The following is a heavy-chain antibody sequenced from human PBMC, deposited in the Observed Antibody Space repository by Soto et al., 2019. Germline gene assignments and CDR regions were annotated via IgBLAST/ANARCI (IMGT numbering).Heavy chain of an antibody. CDR1: GFTFSSYA. V-gene: IGHV3-23*01. D-gene: IGHD3-22*01. Sequence: EVQLLESGGGLVQPGGSLRLSCAASGFTFSSYAMSWVRQAPGKGLEWVSAISGSGGSTYYADSVKGRFTISRDNSKNTLYLQMNSLRAEDTAVYYCAKFRLAMIVVKPMGAFDIWGQGTMVTVSS. J-gene: IGHJ3*02. CDR2: ISGSGGST. CDR3: AKFRLAMIVVKPMGAFDI.